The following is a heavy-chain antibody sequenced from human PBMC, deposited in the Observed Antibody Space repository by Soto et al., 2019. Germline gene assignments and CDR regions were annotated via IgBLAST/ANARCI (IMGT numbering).Heavy chain of an antibody. Sequence: EVQLVESGGGLVQPGGSLRLSCAASGFTVSTDWMYWVRQAPGKGLEWVSVIRSGGNTYYADSVEGRFTISRDNSKNTVYLPLNSLRAADTAVFYCVRVTYSYGMDVWGQGTTVTVSS. J-gene: IGHJ6*02. CDR2: IRSGGNT. D-gene: IGHD3-10*01. V-gene: IGHV3-66*01. CDR3: VRVTYSYGMDV. CDR1: GFTVSTDW.